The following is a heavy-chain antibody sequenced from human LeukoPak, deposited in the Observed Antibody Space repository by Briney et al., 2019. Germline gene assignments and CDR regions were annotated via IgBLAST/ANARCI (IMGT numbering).Heavy chain of an antibody. CDR2: ISSSSSYI. V-gene: IGHV3-21*01. CDR1: GFTFSSYS. D-gene: IGHD6-19*01. Sequence: GGSLRLSCAASGFTFSSYSMNWVRQAPGKGLEWVPSISSSSSYIYYADSVKGRFTISRDNAKNSLYLQMNSLRAEDTAVYYCARDHGSSSGRYDFDYWGQGTLVTVSS. J-gene: IGHJ4*02. CDR3: ARDHGSSSGRYDFDY.